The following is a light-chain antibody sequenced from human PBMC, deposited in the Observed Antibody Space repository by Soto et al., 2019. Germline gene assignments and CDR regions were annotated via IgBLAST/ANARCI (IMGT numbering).Light chain of an antibody. CDR1: SSNLGDNT. Sequence: QSVLTQPPSASGTPGQRVTISCSGSSSNLGDNTVNWYQQLPGTAPKLLIYRNNRRPSEVPDRFSGSKSGTSASLAISGLQSDDDADYYCATWDDSLNGPVFGGGTKLTVL. CDR2: RNN. CDR3: ATWDDSLNGPV. V-gene: IGLV1-44*01. J-gene: IGLJ3*02.